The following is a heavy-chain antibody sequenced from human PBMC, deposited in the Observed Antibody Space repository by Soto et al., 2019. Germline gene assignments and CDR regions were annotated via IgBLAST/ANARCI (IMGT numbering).Heavy chain of an antibody. CDR3: ARSSTSANYFDY. D-gene: IGHD2-2*01. V-gene: IGHV4-31*03. CDR1: GGSISSGGYY. J-gene: IGHJ4*02. Sequence: QVQLQESGPGLVKPSQTISLTCTVYGGSISSGGYYWSWIRQHPAEGLEWIGYIYYSGSTYYNPSLKSRVTISVDTSKNQFSLKLSSVTAADTAVYYCARSSTSANYFDYWGQGTLVTVSS. CDR2: IYYSGST.